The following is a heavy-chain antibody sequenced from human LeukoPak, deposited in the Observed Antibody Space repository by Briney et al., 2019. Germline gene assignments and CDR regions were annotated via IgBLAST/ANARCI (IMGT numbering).Heavy chain of an antibody. D-gene: IGHD6-13*01. J-gene: IGHJ4*02. CDR3: RVTYSSSWMYVDC. CDR2: IKEEGREK. V-gene: IGHV3-7*02. CDR1: GFTFCNAL. Sequence: PGGSLRLSCAAPGFTFCNALRSWVRQAPAKGLERVDNIKEEGREKNYVHSVKGRFTIHRHNDRHSLYLELDSLRDERTAVYYCRVTYSSSWMYVDCWGQGTLVTVSS.